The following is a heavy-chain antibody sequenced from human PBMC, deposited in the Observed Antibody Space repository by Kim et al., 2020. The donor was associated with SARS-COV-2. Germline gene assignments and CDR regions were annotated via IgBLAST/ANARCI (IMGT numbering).Heavy chain of an antibody. Sequence: GGSLRLSCAASGFTFSDYYMSWIRQAPGKGLEWVSYISSSSSYTNYADSVKGRFTISRDNAKNSLYLQMNSLRAEDTAVYYCARVGYDYVWGSYRVYYYCYGMDVWGQGTTVTFSS. D-gene: IGHD3-16*02. CDR3: ARVGYDYVWGSYRVYYYCYGMDV. J-gene: IGHJ6*01. CDR1: GFTFSDYY. CDR2: ISSSSSYT. V-gene: IGHV3-11*05.